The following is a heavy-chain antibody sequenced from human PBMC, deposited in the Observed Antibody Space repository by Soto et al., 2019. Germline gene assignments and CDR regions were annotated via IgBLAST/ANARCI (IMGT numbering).Heavy chain of an antibody. CDR3: ARERPYYGFDY. Sequence: SETLSLTCTLSGGSISPYYWSWIRQPPGKGLEWIGYTHYSGRTDYNPSLRSRVSISLDASKNQSSLNLTSVTAADTAVYYCARERPYYGFDYWGQGTLVTVSS. CDR1: GGSISPYY. CDR2: THYSGRT. D-gene: IGHD4-17*01. V-gene: IGHV4-59*01. J-gene: IGHJ4*02.